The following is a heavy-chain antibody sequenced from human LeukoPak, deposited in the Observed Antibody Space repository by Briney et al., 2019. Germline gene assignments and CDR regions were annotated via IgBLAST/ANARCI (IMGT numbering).Heavy chain of an antibody. J-gene: IGHJ5*02. CDR3: ASQKSYGGNSGP. CDR2: INHSGST. CDR1: GGSFSGYY. V-gene: IGHV4-34*01. D-gene: IGHD4-23*01. Sequence: SETLSLTRAVYGGSFSGYYWSWIRQPPGKGLEWIGEINHSGSTNYNPSLKSRVTISVDTSKNQFSLKLSSVTAADTAVYYCASQKSYGGNSGPWGQGTLVTVSS.